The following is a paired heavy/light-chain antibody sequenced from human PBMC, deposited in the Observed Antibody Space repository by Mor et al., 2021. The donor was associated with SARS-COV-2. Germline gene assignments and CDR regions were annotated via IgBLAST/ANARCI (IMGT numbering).Light chain of an antibody. CDR2: GNS. J-gene: IGLJ3*02. Sequence: QSVLTQPPSVSGAPGQRVTISCTGSSSNIGAGYDVHWYQQLPGTAPKLLIYGNSNRPSGVPDRFSGSKSGTSASLAITGLQAEDEADYYCQSYDSSLRVFGGGTKLTVL. CDR3: QSYDSSLRV. CDR1: SSNIGAGYD. V-gene: IGLV1-40*01.
Heavy chain of an antibody. CDR1: GYTLTELS. Sequence: QVQLVQSGAEVKKPGASVKVSCKVSGYTLTELSMHWVRQAPGKGLEWMGGFDPEDGETIYAQKFQGRVTMTEDTSTDTAYMELSSLRSEDTAVYYCATEQRYYYDSSGLYYYGMDVWGQGTTVTVSS. J-gene: IGHJ6*02. V-gene: IGHV1-24*01. CDR2: FDPEDGET. CDR3: ATEQRYYYDSSGLYYYGMDV. D-gene: IGHD3-22*01.